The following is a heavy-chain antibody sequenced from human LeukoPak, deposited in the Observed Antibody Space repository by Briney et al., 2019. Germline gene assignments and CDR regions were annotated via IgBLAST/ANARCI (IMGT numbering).Heavy chain of an antibody. CDR2: ISSSGSTI. D-gene: IGHD6-19*01. CDR1: GFTFSDYY. CDR3: ARDRETIAVAGTQELDY. J-gene: IGHJ4*02. Sequence: GGSLRLSCAASGFTFSDYYMSWIRQAPGKGLELVSYISSSGSTIYYADSVKGRFTISRDNAKNSLYLQMNSLRAEDTAVYYCARDRETIAVAGTQELDYWGQGTLVTVSS. V-gene: IGHV3-11*01.